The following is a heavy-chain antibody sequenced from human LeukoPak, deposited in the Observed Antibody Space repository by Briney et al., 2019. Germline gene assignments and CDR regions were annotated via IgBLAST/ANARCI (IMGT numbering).Heavy chain of an antibody. CDR2: IWYDGSNK. V-gene: IGHV3-33*01. D-gene: IGHD3-22*01. CDR1: GFTFSSYG. J-gene: IGHJ4*02. Sequence: PGGSLRLSCAASGFTFSSYGMHWVRQAPGKGLEWVAVIWYDGSNKYYADSVKGRFTISRDNSKNTPYLQMNSLRAEDTAVYYCARELSPVVKYYFDDWGQGTLVTVSS. CDR3: ARELSPVVKYYFDD.